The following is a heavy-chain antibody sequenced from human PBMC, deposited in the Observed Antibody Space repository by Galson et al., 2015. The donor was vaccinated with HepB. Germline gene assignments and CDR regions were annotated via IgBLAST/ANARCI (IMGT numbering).Heavy chain of an antibody. CDR1: GYTFTSYG. V-gene: IGHV1-18*01. CDR3: ARDFEDIVVVEGGNWFDP. D-gene: IGHD2-2*01. J-gene: IGHJ5*02. Sequence: SVKVSCKASGYTFTSYGISWVRQAPGQGLEWMGWISAYNGNTNYAQKLQGRVTMTTDTSTSTAYMELRSLRSDDTAVYYCARDFEDIVVVEGGNWFDPWGQGTLVTVSS. CDR2: ISAYNGNT.